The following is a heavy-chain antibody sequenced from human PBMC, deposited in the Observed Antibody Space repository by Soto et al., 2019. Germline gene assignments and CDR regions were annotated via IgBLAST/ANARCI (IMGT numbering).Heavy chain of an antibody. D-gene: IGHD1-26*01. Sequence: QVQLVQSGAEVKKPGSSVKVSCKASGGTFSSYSINWVRQAPGQGLEWMGEIIPIFGTANYAQKFQGRVTITADESTSTAYMELSSLRSEDTAMYSCARDGGRHSGGIDYWGQGTLVTVSS. CDR1: GGTFSSYS. J-gene: IGHJ4*02. CDR2: IIPIFGTA. V-gene: IGHV1-69*01. CDR3: ARDGGRHSGGIDY.